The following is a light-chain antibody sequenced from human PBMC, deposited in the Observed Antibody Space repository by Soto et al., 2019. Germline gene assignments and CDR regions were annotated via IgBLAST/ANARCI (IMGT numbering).Light chain of an antibody. Sequence: EIVLTQSPGTLSLSLGERATLSCRASQSVSSSYLAWYQQKPGQAPRLLIYGASSRATGIPDRFSGSGSGTDFTLTISRLEPEDFAVYYCQQYGTFGPGTKVDIK. CDR3: QQYGT. CDR1: QSVSSSY. CDR2: GAS. V-gene: IGKV3-20*01. J-gene: IGKJ3*01.